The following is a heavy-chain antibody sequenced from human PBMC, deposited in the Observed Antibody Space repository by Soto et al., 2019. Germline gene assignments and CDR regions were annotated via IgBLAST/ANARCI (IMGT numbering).Heavy chain of an antibody. CDR2: ISGSGGNT. D-gene: IGHD3-9*01. CDR1: GFTFSNYG. J-gene: IGHJ4*02. V-gene: IGHV3-23*01. CDR3: AKHDDILAGSGDY. Sequence: EVQLLESGGGLVQPGGSERLSCAASGFTFSNYGMSWVRQAPGKGLEWVSAISGSGGNTYYADSVKGRFTISRDNSKNTLYLQMNSLRAEDTAIYYCAKHDDILAGSGDYWGQGSLVTVSS.